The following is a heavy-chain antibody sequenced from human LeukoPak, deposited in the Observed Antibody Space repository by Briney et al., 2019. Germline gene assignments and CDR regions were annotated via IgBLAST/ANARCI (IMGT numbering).Heavy chain of an antibody. CDR2: ISWNSGSI. D-gene: IGHD3-16*01. V-gene: IGHV3-9*01. CDR1: GFTFDDYA. Sequence: GRSLRLSCAASGFTFDDYAMHWVRQAPGKGLEWVSGISWNSGSIGYADSVKGRFTTSRDNAKNSLYLQMNSLRAEDTALYYCAKDGGYLFGGGIDCWGQGTLVTVSS. J-gene: IGHJ4*02. CDR3: AKDGGYLFGGGIDC.